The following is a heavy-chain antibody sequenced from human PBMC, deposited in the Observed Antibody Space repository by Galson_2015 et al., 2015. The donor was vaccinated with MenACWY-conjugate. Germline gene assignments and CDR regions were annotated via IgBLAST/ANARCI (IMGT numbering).Heavy chain of an antibody. CDR1: GFTFDSYR. CDR2: INRDGGGT. CDR3: ARIIHDGLDY. Sequence: SLRLSCAASGFTFDSYRMSWVCQAPGKGLEWVTNINRDGGGTYYASSVKGRFTISKDNAENSLYLQMNSLRAEDTAIYYCARIIHDGLDYWGQGTLVTVSS. J-gene: IGHJ4*02. D-gene: IGHD1-1*01. V-gene: IGHV3-7*01.